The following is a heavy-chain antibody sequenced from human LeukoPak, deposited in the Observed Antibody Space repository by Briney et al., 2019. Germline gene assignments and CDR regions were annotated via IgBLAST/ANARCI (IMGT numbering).Heavy chain of an antibody. D-gene: IGHD3-10*01. CDR1: GFTFSSYA. Sequence: GGSLRLSCAASGFTFSSYAMSWVRQAPGKGLEWVSAISGSGGSTYYADSVKGRFTIPRDNSKNTLYLQMNSLRAEDTAVYYCAKDWGLSADQLWFGELLSNTSHWGQGTLVTVSS. CDR3: AKDWGLSADQLWFGELLSNTSH. CDR2: ISGSGGST. V-gene: IGHV3-23*01. J-gene: IGHJ4*02.